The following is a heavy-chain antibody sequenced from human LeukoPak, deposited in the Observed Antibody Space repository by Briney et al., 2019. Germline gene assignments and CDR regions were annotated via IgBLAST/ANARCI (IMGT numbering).Heavy chain of an antibody. D-gene: IGHD6-13*01. CDR3: ARAQKRIAAAGKTGNWFDP. CDR2: VNHSGST. CDR1: GGSFSGYY. Sequence: SETLSLTCAVYGGSFSGYYWSWIRQPPGKGLEWIGEVNHSGSTNYNPSLKSRVTISVDTSKNQFSLKLSSVTAADTAVYYCARAQKRIAAAGKTGNWFDPWGQGTLVTVSS. V-gene: IGHV4-34*01. J-gene: IGHJ5*02.